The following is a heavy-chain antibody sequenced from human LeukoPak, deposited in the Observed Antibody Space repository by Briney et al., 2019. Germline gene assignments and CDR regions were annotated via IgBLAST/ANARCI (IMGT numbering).Heavy chain of an antibody. D-gene: IGHD6-19*01. CDR3: ARLVYSSGWYYYYYYMDV. V-gene: IGHV4-38-2*02. CDR2: IYHSGST. CDR1: GYSISSGYY. J-gene: IGHJ6*03. Sequence: PSETLSLTCTVSGYSISSGYYWGWIRQPPGKGLEWIGSIYHSGSTYYNPSLKSRVTISVDKSKNQFSLKLSSVTAADTAVYYCARLVYSSGWYYYYYYMDVWGKGTTVTVSS.